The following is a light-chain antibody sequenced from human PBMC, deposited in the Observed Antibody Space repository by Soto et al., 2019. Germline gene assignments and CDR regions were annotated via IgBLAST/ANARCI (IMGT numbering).Light chain of an antibody. J-gene: IGKJ4*01. CDR1: QSVSNW. V-gene: IGKV1-5*01. CDR3: QQRSDWPLT. CDR2: DAS. Sequence: DIQMTQSPSTLSASVGDRVTITCRASQSVSNWLAWYQQKRGKAPELLIYDASSLKSGVPSRFSGSGSGTDFTLTISSLEPEDFAVYYCQQRSDWPLTFGGGTKVDIK.